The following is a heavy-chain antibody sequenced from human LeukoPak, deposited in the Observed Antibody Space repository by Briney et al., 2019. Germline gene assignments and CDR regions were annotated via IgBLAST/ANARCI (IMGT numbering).Heavy chain of an antibody. V-gene: IGHV4-34*01. CDR3: ARSYCSDTTCYIVAFDI. CDR1: GGSFSGYY. CDR2: INDSGST. J-gene: IGHJ3*02. D-gene: IGHD2-8*02. Sequence: SETLSLTCAVYGGSFSGYYWNWIRQSPGKGLEWIGQINDSGSTNYSPSLKSRVTISVDTSQNQFSLNLRSVTAADTAVYYCARSYCSDTTCYIVAFDIWGQGTMVAVSS.